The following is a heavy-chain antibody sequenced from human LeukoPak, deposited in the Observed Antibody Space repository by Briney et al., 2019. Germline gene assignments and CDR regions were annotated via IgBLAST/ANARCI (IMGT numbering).Heavy chain of an antibody. CDR1: GFTFSSYA. D-gene: IGHD1-26*01. CDR3: ARAVGGGSYLY. CDR2: ISYDGSNK. Sequence: GGSLRLSCAASGFTFSSYAMHWVRQAPGKGLEWVAVISYDGSNKYYADSVKGRFTISRDNSKNTLYLQMNSLRAEDTAVYYCARAVGGGSYLYWGQGTLVTVSS. J-gene: IGHJ4*02. V-gene: IGHV3-30*14.